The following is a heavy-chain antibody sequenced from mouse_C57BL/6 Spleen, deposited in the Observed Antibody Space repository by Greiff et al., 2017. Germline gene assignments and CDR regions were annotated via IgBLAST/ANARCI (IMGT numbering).Heavy chain of an antibody. J-gene: IGHJ3*01. D-gene: IGHD2-4*01. Sequence: EVQLQQSGPELVKPGASVKISCKASGYTFTDYYMNWVKQSHGKSLEWIGDINPNNGGTSYNQKFKGKATLTVDKSSSTAYMELRSLTSEDSAVYYCARSDYDVGDFAYWGQGTLVTVSA. V-gene: IGHV1-26*01. CDR3: ARSDYDVGDFAY. CDR1: GYTFTDYY. CDR2: INPNNGGT.